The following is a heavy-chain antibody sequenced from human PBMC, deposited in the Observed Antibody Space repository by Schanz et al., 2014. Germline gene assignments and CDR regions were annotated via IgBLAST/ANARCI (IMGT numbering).Heavy chain of an antibody. CDR1: GYTFTDYH. CDR2: INPNSGGT. J-gene: IGHJ5*02. D-gene: IGHD3-10*01. V-gene: IGHV1-2*06. Sequence: QVQLVQSGAEVKKPGASVKVSCKSSGYTFTDYHIHWVRQAPGQGLEYMGRINPNSGGTNFAQKFQGRVTMTRDTSISAFYMELSRLRSDDTAVYYCAREGTVIRGLSGWFDPWGQGTLVTVSS. CDR3: AREGTVIRGLSGWFDP.